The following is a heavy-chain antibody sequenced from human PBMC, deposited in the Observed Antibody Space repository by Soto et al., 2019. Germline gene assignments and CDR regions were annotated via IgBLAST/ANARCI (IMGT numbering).Heavy chain of an antibody. CDR3: AREPFTGRGDGMDF. CDR2: INPNSGGT. J-gene: IGHJ6*02. Sequence: QVQLWQSGAQVKKPGASVKVSCRASGYTVTGYYMHWVRHAPGQGLEWMGWINPNSGGTNYEQKFKGWVTMTRDTSISTAYMELSRLRSDDTAVYYCAREPFTGRGDGMDFWGQGTTVTVSS. V-gene: IGHV1-2*04. CDR1: GYTVTGYY. D-gene: IGHD1-26*01.